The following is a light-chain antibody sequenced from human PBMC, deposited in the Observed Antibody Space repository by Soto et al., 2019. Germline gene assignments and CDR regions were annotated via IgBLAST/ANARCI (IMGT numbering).Light chain of an antibody. Sequence: EIVLTQSPATLSLSPGERATLSCRARQSVSSYLAWYQQKPGQAPRPLIYDASNRATGIPARFSGSGSGTDFTLTISSLEPEDVAVYYCKQRSNWPPYTFGQGTKLEIK. CDR2: DAS. J-gene: IGKJ2*01. V-gene: IGKV3-11*01. CDR1: QSVSSY. CDR3: KQRSNWPPYT.